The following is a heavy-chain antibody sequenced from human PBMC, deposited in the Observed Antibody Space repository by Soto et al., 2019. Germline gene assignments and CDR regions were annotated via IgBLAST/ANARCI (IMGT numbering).Heavy chain of an antibody. D-gene: IGHD3-9*01. CDR1: GGSISSYY. Sequence: PSETLSLTCTVSGGSISSYYWSWIRQPPGKGLEWIGYIYYSGSTNYNPSLKSRVTISVDTSKNQFSLKLSSVTAADTAVYYCARGHLAIMDRYFDYWGQGTLVTVSS. V-gene: IGHV4-59*01. CDR3: ARGHLAIMDRYFDY. CDR2: IYYSGST. J-gene: IGHJ4*02.